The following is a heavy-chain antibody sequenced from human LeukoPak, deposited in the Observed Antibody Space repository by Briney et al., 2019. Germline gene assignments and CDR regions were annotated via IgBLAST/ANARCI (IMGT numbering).Heavy chain of an antibody. CDR2: ISDSGGST. V-gene: IGHV3-23*01. Sequence: PGGSLRLSCTASGFTFSSYVVSWVRQAPGKGLEWVSVISDSGGSTYYADSVSGRFTISRDNSKSTLYLQMDSLRAEDTATHYCAKVRQYSGYESLDFWGQGTLVTVSS. D-gene: IGHD5-12*01. J-gene: IGHJ4*02. CDR1: GFTFSSYV. CDR3: AKVRQYSGYESLDF.